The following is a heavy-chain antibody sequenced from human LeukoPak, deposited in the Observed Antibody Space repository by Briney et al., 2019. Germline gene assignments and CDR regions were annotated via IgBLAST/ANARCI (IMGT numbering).Heavy chain of an antibody. CDR2: IWYDGSRT. CDR3: AKDLSYGSLWFDP. CDR1: GFTFSSHG. D-gene: IGHD3-10*01. V-gene: IGHV3-33*06. J-gene: IGHJ5*02. Sequence: GGSLRLSCAASGFTFSSHGMQWVRRAPGKGLEWVALIWYDGSRTNYVDSVMGRFTISRDSSKNTLYLQMDNLRFEDTAVYFCAKDLSYGSLWFDPWGQGTLVTVSS.